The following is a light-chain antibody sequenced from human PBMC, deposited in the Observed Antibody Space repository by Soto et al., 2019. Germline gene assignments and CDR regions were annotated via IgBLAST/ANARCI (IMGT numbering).Light chain of an antibody. V-gene: IGKV3-11*01. CDR3: QQRSNGLT. Sequence: EIVLTQSPATLSLSPGERATLSCRASQSVSSYLAWYQQKPGQAPRLLIYDASNRATGIPARLSGSGSGTDFALTISHLAPEDFAVYYCQQRSNGLTVGGGTKVEIK. CDR2: DAS. CDR1: QSVSSY. J-gene: IGKJ4*01.